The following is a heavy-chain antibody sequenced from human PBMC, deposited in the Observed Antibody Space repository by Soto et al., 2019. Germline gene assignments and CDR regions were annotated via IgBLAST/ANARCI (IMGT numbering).Heavy chain of an antibody. V-gene: IGHV3-53*01. D-gene: IGHD6-13*01. Sequence: GGSLRLSCAASGFTVSSNYMSWVRQAPGKGLEWVSVICSGGSTYYADSVKGRFTISRDNSKNTLYLQMNSLRAEDTAVYYCARGPKRYSSSWYSSAFDIWGQGTMVTVSS. CDR3: ARGPKRYSSSWYSSAFDI. J-gene: IGHJ3*02. CDR2: ICSGGST. CDR1: GFTVSSNY.